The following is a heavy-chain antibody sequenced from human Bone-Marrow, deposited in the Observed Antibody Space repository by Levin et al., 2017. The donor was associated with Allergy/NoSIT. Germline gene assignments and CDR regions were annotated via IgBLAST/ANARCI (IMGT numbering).Heavy chain of an antibody. CDR3: ARHGDEGASLNPYFYYGLDV. D-gene: IGHD1-26*01. V-gene: IGHV5-51*01. Sequence: KAGESLKISCQASGYSFTTYWIGWVRQMPGKGLEWMGIIYPDDSDTRYSPSFQGQVTISADKSIRTAYLQWNTLRASDTAIYYCARHGDEGASLNPYFYYGLDVWGQGTTVTVSS. J-gene: IGHJ6*02. CDR2: IYPDDSDT. CDR1: GYSFTTYW.